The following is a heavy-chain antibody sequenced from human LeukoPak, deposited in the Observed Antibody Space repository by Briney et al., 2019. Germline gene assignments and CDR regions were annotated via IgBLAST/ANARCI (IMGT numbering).Heavy chain of an antibody. V-gene: IGHV4-39*07. J-gene: IGHJ4*02. D-gene: IGHD6-19*01. CDR3: ARRSGIAVAGAFDY. CDR2: IHYSGST. CDR1: GGSIRSSNNY. Sequence: SETLSLTCTVSGGSIRSSNNYWGWIRQPPGKGLEWIGGIHYSGSTYYYPSLKSRVTISVDTSKNQFSLKLSSVTAADTAVYYCARRSGIAVAGAFDYWGQGTLVTVSS.